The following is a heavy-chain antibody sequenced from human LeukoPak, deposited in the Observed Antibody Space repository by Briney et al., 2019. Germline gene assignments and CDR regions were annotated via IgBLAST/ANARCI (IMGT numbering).Heavy chain of an antibody. CDR3: ARGGAFGVDRNDY. J-gene: IGHJ4*02. CDR2: IPGNSRYI. V-gene: IGHV3-21*06. CDR1: RFTFSTYS. Sequence: PGGSLRLSCAASRFTFSTYSMTWVRQAPGKGLEWVSSIPGNSRYIYYADSVKGRFTISRDNAKNSLFLQMSSLTAEDTAVYYCARGGAFGVDRNDYWGQGTLVTVSS. D-gene: IGHD3-3*01.